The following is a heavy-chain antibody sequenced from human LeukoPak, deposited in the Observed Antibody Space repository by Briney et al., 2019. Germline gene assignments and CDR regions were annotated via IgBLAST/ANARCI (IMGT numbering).Heavy chain of an antibody. CDR2: ISWNSGSI. D-gene: IGHD6-19*01. V-gene: IGHV3-9*01. J-gene: IGHJ4*02. CDR1: GFTFDDYA. CDR3: THSSGTG. Sequence: GRSLRLSCAASGFTFDDYAMHWVRQAPGKGLEWVSGISWNSGSIGYADSVKGRFTTSRDNAKNSLYLQMNSLRAEDTALYYCTHSSGTGWGQGTLVTVSS.